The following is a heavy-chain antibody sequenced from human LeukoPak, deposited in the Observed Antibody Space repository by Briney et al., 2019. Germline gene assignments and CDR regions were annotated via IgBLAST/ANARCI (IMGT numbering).Heavy chain of an antibody. Sequence: PSETLSLTCTVSGGSITSGSYYWGWIRQPPGKGLEWIGSIYYSGSTYYNPSLKSRVTVSVDTSKNQFSLKLSSVTAADTAVYYCARQGKDTTGYLFFDNWGQGTLVTVSS. J-gene: IGHJ4*02. CDR2: IYYSGST. V-gene: IGHV4-39*01. D-gene: IGHD3-9*01. CDR3: ARQGKDTTGYLFFDN. CDR1: GGSITSGSYY.